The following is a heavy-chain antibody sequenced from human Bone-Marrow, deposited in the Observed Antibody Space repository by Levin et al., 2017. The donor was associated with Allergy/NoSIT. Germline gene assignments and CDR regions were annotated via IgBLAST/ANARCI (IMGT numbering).Heavy chain of an antibody. V-gene: IGHV3-30*18. CDR2: ISYDGSEK. CDR1: GFIFSTYG. D-gene: IGHD2-2*01. Sequence: PGGSLRLSCAASGFIFSTYGMHWVRQAPGKGLEWVTVISYDGSEKYYADSVKGRFTISRDSSKNTLYLQMNSLRPEDTALYYCAKPTTPYCSATSCSAGFDSWGQGTLVTVFS. J-gene: IGHJ5*01. CDR3: AKPTTPYCSATSCSAGFDS.